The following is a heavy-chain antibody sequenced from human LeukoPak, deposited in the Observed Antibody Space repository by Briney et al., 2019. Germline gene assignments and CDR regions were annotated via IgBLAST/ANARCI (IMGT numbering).Heavy chain of an antibody. CDR2: IYPGDSDT. CDR3: ARPSITMVRGAPVVRLMDV. Sequence: GESLKISCKGSGYSFTSYWIGWVRQMSGKGLEWMGIIYPGDSDTRYSPSFQGQVTISADKSISTAYLQWSSLKASDTAMYYCARPSITMVRGAPVVRLMDVWGKGTTVTVSS. V-gene: IGHV5-51*01. D-gene: IGHD3-10*01. J-gene: IGHJ6*03. CDR1: GYSFTSYW.